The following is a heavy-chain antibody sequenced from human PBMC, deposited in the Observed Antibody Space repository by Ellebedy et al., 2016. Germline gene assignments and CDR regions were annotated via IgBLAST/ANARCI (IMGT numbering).Heavy chain of an antibody. D-gene: IGHD3-3*01. CDR1: GGFVSTDIFY. V-gene: IGHV4-61*01. J-gene: IGHJ4*02. Sequence: SETLSLTCTVSGGFVSTDIFYWSWIRQPPGKELEWIAYIYYTGSTNYNPSLKSRATISVDTSKNQFSLNLRSVTAADTAVYYCARARGYDFLSGSHAKASLDHWGQGTLVTVSS. CDR2: IYYTGST. CDR3: ARARGYDFLSGSHAKASLDH.